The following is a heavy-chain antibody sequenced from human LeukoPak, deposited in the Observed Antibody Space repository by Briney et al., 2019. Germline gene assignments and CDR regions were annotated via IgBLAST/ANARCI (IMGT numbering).Heavy chain of an antibody. Sequence: SETLSLTCTVSSDSISSYYWNWIRQPPGKGLEWIGYIYYSGSPNYNPSLRSRVAISVDTSKNQFSLKLSSVTAADTAVYYCARNYYGSGSYYTDYWGQGTLVTVSS. D-gene: IGHD3-10*01. CDR2: IYYSGSP. CDR3: ARNYYGSGSYYTDY. J-gene: IGHJ4*02. V-gene: IGHV4-59*08. CDR1: SDSISSYY.